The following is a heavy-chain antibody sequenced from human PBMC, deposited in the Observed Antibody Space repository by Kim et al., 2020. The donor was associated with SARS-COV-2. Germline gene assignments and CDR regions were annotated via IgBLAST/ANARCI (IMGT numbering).Heavy chain of an antibody. CDR3: AREGGAVAELDY. Sequence: SETLSLTCTVSGGSVSSGSYYWSWIRQPPGKGLEWIGYIYYSGSTNYNPSLKSRVTITVDTSKNQFSLKLSSVTAADTAVYYCAREGGAVAELDYWGQGTLVTVSS. V-gene: IGHV4-61*01. D-gene: IGHD6-19*01. CDR1: GGSVSSGSYY. J-gene: IGHJ4*02. CDR2: IYYSGST.